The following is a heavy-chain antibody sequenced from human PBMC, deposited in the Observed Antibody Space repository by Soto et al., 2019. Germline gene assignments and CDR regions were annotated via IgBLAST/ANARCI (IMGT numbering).Heavy chain of an antibody. J-gene: IGHJ4*02. CDR2: INHSGST. Sequence: QVQLQQWGAGLLKPSETLSLTCAVYGGSFSGYYWSWIRQPPGKGLEWIGEINHSGSTNYNPSLKSRVTISVDTTKNQFSLKLNSVTAADTAVYYCAGMGIAAAGINFDYWGQGTLVTVSS. V-gene: IGHV4-34*01. CDR1: GGSFSGYY. D-gene: IGHD6-13*01. CDR3: AGMGIAAAGINFDY.